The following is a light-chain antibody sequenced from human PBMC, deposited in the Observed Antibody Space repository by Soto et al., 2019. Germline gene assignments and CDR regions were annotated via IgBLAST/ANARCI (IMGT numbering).Light chain of an antibody. CDR3: SSYPSSCTLV. CDR1: SSDVGGYNY. CDR2: EVS. Sequence: QSVLTQPASVSGSPGQSITISCTGTSSDVGGYNYVSWYQQHPGKAPKLMIYEVSNRPSGVSNRFSGSKSGNTASLTISGLQADDEADYYCSSYPSSCTLVSGGGTKLTVL. J-gene: IGLJ2*01. V-gene: IGLV2-14*01.